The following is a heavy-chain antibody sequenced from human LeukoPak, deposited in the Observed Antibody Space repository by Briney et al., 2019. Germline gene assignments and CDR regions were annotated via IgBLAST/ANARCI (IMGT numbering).Heavy chain of an antibody. D-gene: IGHD2-2*02. CDR2: INPSGGST. Sequence: KVSCKASGYTFTSYYMHWVRQAPGQGLEWMGIINPSGGSTSYAQKFQGRVTMTRDTSTSTVYMELSSLRSEDTAVYYCARAYCSRTSCYNIVPYFDYWGQGTLVTVSS. V-gene: IGHV1-46*01. CDR1: GYTFTSYY. J-gene: IGHJ4*02. CDR3: ARAYCSRTSCYNIVPYFDY.